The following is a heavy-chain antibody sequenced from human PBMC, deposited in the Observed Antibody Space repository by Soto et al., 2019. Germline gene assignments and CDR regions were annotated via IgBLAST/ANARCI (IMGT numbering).Heavy chain of an antibody. CDR1: GYTFSNYG. CDR3: SRFIMVGGWFDPNYYHGMDV. CDR2: ISGYNGNT. V-gene: IGHV1-18*01. J-gene: IGHJ6*02. D-gene: IGHD6-19*01. Sequence: QVQLVQSGAEVKKPGASVTVSCKTSGYTFSNYGINWVRQAPGQRLEWMGWISGYNGNTNYAQTVQGRVTMPTDTSTGTVYMELRSLKSDDTAIYYCSRFIMVGGWFDPNYYHGMDVWGQGTTVTVSS.